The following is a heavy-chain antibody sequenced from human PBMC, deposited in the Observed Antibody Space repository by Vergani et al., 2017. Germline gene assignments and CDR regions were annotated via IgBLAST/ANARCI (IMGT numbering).Heavy chain of an antibody. CDR2: TRNKANSYTT. J-gene: IGHJ1*01. V-gene: IGHV3-72*01. CDR1: GFTFSDHY. CDR3: ARDLSEGYRGTGSFQH. Sequence: EVQLVESGGGLVQPGGSLRLSCAASGFTFSDHYMDWVRQAPGKGLEWVGRTRNKANSYTTEYAASVKGRFTISRDDSKNSLYLQMNSLKTEDTAVYYCARDLSEGYRGTGSFQHWGQGTLVTVSS. D-gene: IGHD1-26*01.